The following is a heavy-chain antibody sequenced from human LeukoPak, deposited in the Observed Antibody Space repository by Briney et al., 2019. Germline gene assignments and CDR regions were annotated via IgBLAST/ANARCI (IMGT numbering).Heavy chain of an antibody. V-gene: IGHV4-34*01. D-gene: IGHD6-19*01. CDR1: GGSFSGYY. CDR2: INHSGST. CDR3: ARYSYSSGWYRPDY. Sequence: SETLSLTCAVYGGSFSGYYWSWIRQPPGKGLEWIGEINHSGSTNYNPSLKSRVTISVDTSKNQFSLKLSSVTAADTAVYYCARYSYSSGWYRPDYWGQGILVTVSS. J-gene: IGHJ4*02.